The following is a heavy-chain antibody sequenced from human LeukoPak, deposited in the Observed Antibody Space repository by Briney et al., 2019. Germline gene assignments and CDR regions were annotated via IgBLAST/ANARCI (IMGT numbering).Heavy chain of an antibody. CDR2: INPNSGGT. Sequence: ASVKVSCKASGGTFSSYAISWVRQAPVQGLEWMGWINPNSGGTNYAQKLQGRVTMTRDTSISTAYMELSRLRSDDTAVYYCASLLGSSWYGGAFDIWGQGTMVTVSS. V-gene: IGHV1-2*02. J-gene: IGHJ3*02. CDR3: ASLLGSSWYGGAFDI. CDR1: GGTFSSYA. D-gene: IGHD6-13*01.